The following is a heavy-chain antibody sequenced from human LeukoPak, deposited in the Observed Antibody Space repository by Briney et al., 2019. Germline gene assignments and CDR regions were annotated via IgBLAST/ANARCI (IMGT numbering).Heavy chain of an antibody. Sequence: SVKVSCKASGGTFSSYAISWVRQAPGQGLEWMGGIIPIFGTANYAQKLQGRVTMTTDTSTSTAYMELRSLRSDDTAVYYCARDHQLLPFDYWGQGTLVTVSS. CDR3: ARDHQLLPFDY. V-gene: IGHV1-69*05. CDR1: GGTFSSYA. J-gene: IGHJ4*02. CDR2: IIPIFGTA. D-gene: IGHD2-2*01.